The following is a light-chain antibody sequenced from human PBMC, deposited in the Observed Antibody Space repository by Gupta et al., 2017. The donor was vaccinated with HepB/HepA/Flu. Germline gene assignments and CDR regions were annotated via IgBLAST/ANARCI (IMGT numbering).Light chain of an antibody. CDR1: SSDIGTYDF. J-gene: IGLJ3*02. V-gene: IGLV2-23*02. CDR2: EVT. Sequence: QSALTQPVSVSGSRGQSLTIPCPRTSSDIGTYDFVSWFQQHPGKAPKLMIYEVTKRPSGVSNRFSGSKSGNTASLTISGLQAEDEAGYHCCSYAGSETLVFGGGTKLTV. CDR3: CSYAGSETLV.